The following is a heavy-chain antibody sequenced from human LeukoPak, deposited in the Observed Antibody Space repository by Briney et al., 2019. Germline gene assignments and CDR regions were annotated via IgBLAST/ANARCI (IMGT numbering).Heavy chain of an antibody. CDR3: SREDYFGSGSQAY. J-gene: IGHJ4*02. CDR2: IKQDGSEK. Sequence: GGSLRLSCAASGFTFSSYWMSWVRQAPGKGLEWVANIKQDGSEKHYVDSVKGRFTISRDNTNNSLFLQMDSLRAEDTAFYYCSREDYFGSGSQAYWGQGTLVTVSS. D-gene: IGHD3-10*01. V-gene: IGHV3-7*01. CDR1: GFTFSSYW.